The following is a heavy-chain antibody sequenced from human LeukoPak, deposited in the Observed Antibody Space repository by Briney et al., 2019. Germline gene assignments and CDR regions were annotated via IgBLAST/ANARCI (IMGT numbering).Heavy chain of an antibody. J-gene: IGHJ6*03. V-gene: IGHV5-51*01. CDR1: GYRFTSYW. CDR3: ARHILRDYYMDV. CDR2: IYPGDSDT. D-gene: IGHD3-9*01. Sequence: GESLKISCKGSGYRFTSYWIGWVRQMPGKGLEWMGIIYPGDSDTRYCPSFQGQVTISADKSISTAYLQWSSLKASDTAMSSCARHILRDYYMDVWGKGTTVTVSS.